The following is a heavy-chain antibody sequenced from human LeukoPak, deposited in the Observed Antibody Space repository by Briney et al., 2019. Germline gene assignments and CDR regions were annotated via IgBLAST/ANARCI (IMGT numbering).Heavy chain of an antibody. J-gene: IGHJ5*02. CDR1: GGSFNGYY. D-gene: IGHD6-13*01. CDR2: INHSGST. Sequence: SETLSLTCAVYGGSFNGYYWSWIRHPPGKGLEWIGEINHSGSTNYNPSLKSRVTISVDTSKNQFSLKLSSVTAADTAVYYCARGPRYSSSWSLGGWFDPWGQGTLVTVSS. CDR3: ARGPRYSSSWSLGGWFDP. V-gene: IGHV4-34*01.